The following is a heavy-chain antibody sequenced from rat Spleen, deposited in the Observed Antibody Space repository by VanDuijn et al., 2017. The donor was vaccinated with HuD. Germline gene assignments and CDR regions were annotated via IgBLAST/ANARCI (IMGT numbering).Heavy chain of an antibody. D-gene: IGHD1-11*01. V-gene: IGHV5-25*01. CDR1: GISFRDYY. CDR2: ISNGGVNT. CDR3: TKSGEALDY. J-gene: IGHJ2*01. Sequence: EVQLVESGGGLVQPGRSMKLSCAALGISFRDYYMAWVRQAPTKGLEWVASISNGGVNTYYRDSVKGRFTISRDNVKNILFLQMDSLRSEDTATYYGTKSGEALDYWGQGVMVTVSS.